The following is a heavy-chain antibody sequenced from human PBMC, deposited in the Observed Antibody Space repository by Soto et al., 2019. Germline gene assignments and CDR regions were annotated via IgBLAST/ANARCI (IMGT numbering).Heavy chain of an antibody. Sequence: GGSLRLSCAASGFTFSSYSMNWVRQAPGKGLEWVSYISSSSNYIYYADSVKGRFTISRDNAKNSLYVQMNSLRAEDTAVYYCARDVVVLGGMDVWGQGTKVTVSS. CDR1: GFTFSSYS. D-gene: IGHD2-21*01. CDR3: ARDVVVLGGMDV. V-gene: IGHV3-21*01. J-gene: IGHJ6*02. CDR2: ISSSSNYI.